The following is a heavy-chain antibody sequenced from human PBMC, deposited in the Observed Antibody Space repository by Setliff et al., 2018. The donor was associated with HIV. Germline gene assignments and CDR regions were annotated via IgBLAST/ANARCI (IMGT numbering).Heavy chain of an antibody. J-gene: IGHJ6*02. D-gene: IGHD6-13*01. V-gene: IGHV3-30*01. CDR2: MSYDGNNK. Sequence: GGSLRLSCAASGFIFSSYAMHWVRQAPGKGLEWVAAMSYDGNNKYYADSVKGRFTISRDNSKNTLFLQMNSLRPEDTAVYHCARDCRVGWVFTYGMDVWGQGTLVTVSS. CDR1: GFIFSSYA. CDR3: ARDCRVGWVFTYGMDV.